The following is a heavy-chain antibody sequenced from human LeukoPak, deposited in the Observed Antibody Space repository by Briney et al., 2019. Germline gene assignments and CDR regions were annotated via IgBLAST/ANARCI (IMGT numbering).Heavy chain of an antibody. CDR3: ARDSRGYSYGLTAY. CDR2: ISSSSSYI. J-gene: IGHJ4*02. D-gene: IGHD5-18*01. Sequence: GGSLRLSCAASGFTFSSYSMNWVRQAPGKGLEWVSSISSSSSYIYYADSVKGRFTISGDNAKNSLYLQMNSLRAEDTAVYYCARDSRGYSYGLTAYWGQGILVTVSS. V-gene: IGHV3-21*01. CDR1: GFTFSSYS.